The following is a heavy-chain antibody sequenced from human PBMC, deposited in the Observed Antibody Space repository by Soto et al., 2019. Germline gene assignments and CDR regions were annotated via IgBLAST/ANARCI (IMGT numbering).Heavy chain of an antibody. D-gene: IGHD3-16*02. CDR2: ISTYNGNT. J-gene: IGHJ4*02. CDR1: GYTFTKYG. V-gene: IGHV1-18*01. CDR3: ARDYIWGSYRYLEY. Sequence: QVQLVQYGAEVKKPGASVKVSCKASGYTFTKYGISWVRQAPGQGLEWMGWISTYNGNTDYAQKLQGRVTMTTDTSTSTAYMELRSLRSDDTAVYYCARDYIWGSYRYLEYWGQGTLVTVSS.